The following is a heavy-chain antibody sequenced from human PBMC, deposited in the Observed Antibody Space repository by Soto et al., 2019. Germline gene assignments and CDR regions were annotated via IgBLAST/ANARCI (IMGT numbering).Heavy chain of an antibody. CDR2: INHSGST. CDR1: GGSFSGYY. CDR3: ARAVMVRGVIIRYYYYGMDV. J-gene: IGHJ6*02. D-gene: IGHD3-10*01. Sequence: PSETLSLTCAVYGGSFSGYYWSWIRQPPGKGLEWIGEINHSGSTNYNPSLKSRVTISVDTSKNQFSLKLSSVTAADTAVYYCARAVMVRGVIIRYYYYGMDVWGQGTTVTVSS. V-gene: IGHV4-34*01.